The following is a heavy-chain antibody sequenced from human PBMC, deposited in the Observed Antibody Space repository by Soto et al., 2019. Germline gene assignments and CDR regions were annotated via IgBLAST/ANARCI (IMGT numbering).Heavy chain of an antibody. CDR3: ARLLRTTDMVYTWFDP. J-gene: IGHJ5*02. V-gene: IGHV4-31*03. CDR1: GASVSSCSYY. D-gene: IGHD5-18*01. CDR2: IYESGYT. Sequence: PSEALSVTCTVSGASVSSCSYYWCWVLQRPGRGLEWIGYIYESGYTYYNTSLKSRLTISLDRSNNQFSLGLTSVTAADTALYYCARLLRTTDMVYTWFDPRAQGTRVLVSP.